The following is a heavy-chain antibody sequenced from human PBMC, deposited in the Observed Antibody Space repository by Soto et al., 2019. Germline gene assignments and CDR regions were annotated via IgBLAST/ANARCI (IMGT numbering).Heavy chain of an antibody. CDR1: GGSLSSGDYY. CDR3: ARDYMVRGASYFDP. D-gene: IGHD3-10*01. CDR2: IYYSGST. J-gene: IGHJ5*02. V-gene: IGHV4-30-4*01. Sequence: PSETLSLTCTVSGGSLSSGDYYWSWIRQPPGKGLEWIGYIYYSGSTYYKPSLKSRLVISVDTSKNQFSLKLSSVTAADTAVYYCARDYMVRGASYFDPWGQGTLVTV.